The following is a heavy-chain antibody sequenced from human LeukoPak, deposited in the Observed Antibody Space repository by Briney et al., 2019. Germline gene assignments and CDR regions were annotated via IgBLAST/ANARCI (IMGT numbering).Heavy chain of an antibody. CDR2: ITTSDTTI. Sequence: GGSLRLSCAASGLTFSDYYMSWIRQAPGMGLEWVSYITTSDTTIYYADSVKGRFTISRDNAKNSLYLQMNSLRAEDTAVYYCARHAGSYAFDIWGQGTMVTVSS. CDR1: GLTFSDYY. V-gene: IGHV3-11*04. CDR3: ARHAGSYAFDI. J-gene: IGHJ3*02. D-gene: IGHD1-14*01.